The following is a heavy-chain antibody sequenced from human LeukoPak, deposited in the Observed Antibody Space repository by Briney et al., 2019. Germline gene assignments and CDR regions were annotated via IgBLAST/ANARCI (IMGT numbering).Heavy chain of an antibody. J-gene: IGHJ4*02. D-gene: IGHD1-26*01. Sequence: GASVKVSCKASGYTFSSYGISWVRQAPGQGLEWMGWINAYSGNTNYAQSLQGRVTMTTDTSTSTAYLELRTLRSDDTAVYYCARIGTSRISGSYLFFDYWGQGTLVIVSS. CDR2: INAYSGNT. V-gene: IGHV1-18*01. CDR3: ARIGTSRISGSYLFFDY. CDR1: GYTFSSYG.